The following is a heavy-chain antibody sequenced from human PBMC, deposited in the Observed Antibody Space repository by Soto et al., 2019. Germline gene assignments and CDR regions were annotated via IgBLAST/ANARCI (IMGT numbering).Heavy chain of an antibody. J-gene: IGHJ6*03. V-gene: IGHV1-69*02. Sequence: QVQLVQSGAEVKKPGSSVKVSCKASGGTFSSYTISWVRQAPGQGIEWMGRIIHILGIANYAQKFQGTVTIAADKSTSTAYREVSSLRFEDTAVYYCASSGGRGMSRVYCSCTSCYDSYMGVWGIGTTVTVSS. D-gene: IGHD2-2*01. CDR2: IIHILGIA. CDR3: ASSGGRGMSRVYCSCTSCYDSYMGV. CDR1: GGTFSSYT.